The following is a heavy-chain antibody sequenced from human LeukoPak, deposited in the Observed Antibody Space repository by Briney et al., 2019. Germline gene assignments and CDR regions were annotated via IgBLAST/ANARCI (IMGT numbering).Heavy chain of an antibody. CDR2: IIPIFGTA. CDR3: AREGQQLKHFNY. Sequence: GASVKVSCKASGGTFSSYAISWVRQAPGQGLEWMGGIIPIFGTANHAQKFQGRVTTTRDTSTSTVYIELSSLRSEDTAVYYCAREGQQLKHFNYWGQGTLVTVSS. J-gene: IGHJ4*02. D-gene: IGHD1-1*01. V-gene: IGHV1-69*05. CDR1: GGTFSSYA.